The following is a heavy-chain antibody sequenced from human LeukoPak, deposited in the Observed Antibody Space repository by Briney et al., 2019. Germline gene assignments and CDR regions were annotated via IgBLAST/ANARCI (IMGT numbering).Heavy chain of an antibody. Sequence: SETLSLTCTVSGGSISTYYWSWIRRPPGKGLEWIAYIHASGPTNFNPSLKSRITISVDTSKNQFSLKLSSVTAADTAVYYCARHDAGIAARPFDNWGQGTLVTVSS. CDR2: IHASGPT. D-gene: IGHD6-6*01. V-gene: IGHV4-4*09. CDR1: GGSISTYY. J-gene: IGHJ4*02. CDR3: ARHDAGIAARPFDN.